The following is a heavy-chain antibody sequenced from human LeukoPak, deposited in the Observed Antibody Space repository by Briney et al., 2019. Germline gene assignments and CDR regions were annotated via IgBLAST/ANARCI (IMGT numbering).Heavy chain of an antibody. V-gene: IGHV3-23*01. CDR2: ISGSGGST. Sequence: GGSLRLSCAASGFTFSSYAMSWVRQAPGKGLEWVSAISGSGGSTYYADSVKGRFTISRDNSKNTLYQQMNSLRAEDTAVYYCAKGEYSSGWYGGNWFDPWGQGTLVTVSS. J-gene: IGHJ5*02. CDR1: GFTFSSYA. CDR3: AKGEYSSGWYGGNWFDP. D-gene: IGHD6-19*01.